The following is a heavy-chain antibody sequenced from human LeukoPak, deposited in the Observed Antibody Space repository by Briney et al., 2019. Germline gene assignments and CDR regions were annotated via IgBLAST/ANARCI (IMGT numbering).Heavy chain of an antibody. J-gene: IGHJ5*02. CDR1: GYTFTSYS. CDR3: ARQEDYYGSGNYPNWFDP. V-gene: IGHV1-18*01. Sequence: ATVKVSCKASGYTFTSYSISWVRQAPGQGLEWMGWISAYNGNINYAQKLQGRITMTTDTSTNTAYMELRSLRSDDTAVYYCARQEDYYGSGNYPNWFDPWGQGTLVTVSS. D-gene: IGHD3-10*01. CDR2: ISAYNGNI.